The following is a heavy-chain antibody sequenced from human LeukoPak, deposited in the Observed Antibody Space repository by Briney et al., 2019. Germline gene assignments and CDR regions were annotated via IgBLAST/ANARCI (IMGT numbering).Heavy chain of an antibody. D-gene: IGHD1-1*01. CDR3: ARRSGTTNWFDP. CDR2: INPNGGGT. J-gene: IGHJ5*02. V-gene: IGHV1-2*02. Sequence: ASVKVSCKASGYTFTGYYMHWVRQAPGQGLEWMGWINPNGGGTNYAQKFQGRVTMTRDTSISTAYMELSRLRSDDTAVYYCARRSGTTNWFDPWGQGTLVTVSS. CDR1: GYTFTGYY.